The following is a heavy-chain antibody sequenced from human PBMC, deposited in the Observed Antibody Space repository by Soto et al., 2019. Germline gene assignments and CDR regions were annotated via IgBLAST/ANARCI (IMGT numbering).Heavy chain of an antibody. Sequence: EVQVLESGGGLVQPGGSLRLSCAASGFTFSSYAMSWVRQAPGKGLEWVSAISGSGGSTYYADSVKGRFTISRDNSKNTLYLQMNSLRAEDTAVYYCAKYGGSHDAFDIWGQGTMVTVSS. V-gene: IGHV3-23*01. J-gene: IGHJ3*02. CDR2: ISGSGGST. D-gene: IGHD2-15*01. CDR3: AKYGGSHDAFDI. CDR1: GFTFSSYA.